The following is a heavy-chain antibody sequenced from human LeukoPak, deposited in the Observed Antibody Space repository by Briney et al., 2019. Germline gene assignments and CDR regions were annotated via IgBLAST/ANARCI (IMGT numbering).Heavy chain of an antibody. J-gene: IGHJ4*02. CDR2: ISGSGGST. D-gene: IGHD3-22*01. V-gene: IGHV3-23*01. CDR3: AKAAETYYDSSGYWLS. CDR1: GFTLSSYA. Sequence: GGSLRLSCAASGFTLSSYAMSWVRQAPGKGLEWVSAISGSGGSTYYADSVKGRFTISRDNSKNTLYLQMNSLRAEDTAVYYCAKAAETYYDSSGYWLSWGQGTLVTVSS.